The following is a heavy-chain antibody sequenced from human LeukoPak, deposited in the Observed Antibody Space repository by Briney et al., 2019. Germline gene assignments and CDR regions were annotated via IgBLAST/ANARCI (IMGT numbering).Heavy chain of an antibody. CDR1: GYTFTSLG. Sequence: GASVKVSCKPSGYTFTSLGSSWVRQAPGQGLEWMGWIGAYNGDTNYAQKFHGRVTMTTDTFTSTAYMDLRSLRSDDTAVYYCTRDHCSGDNCPSFDYWGQGTLVTVSS. J-gene: IGHJ4*02. CDR2: IGAYNGDT. CDR3: TRDHCSGDNCPSFDY. D-gene: IGHD2-15*01. V-gene: IGHV1-18*04.